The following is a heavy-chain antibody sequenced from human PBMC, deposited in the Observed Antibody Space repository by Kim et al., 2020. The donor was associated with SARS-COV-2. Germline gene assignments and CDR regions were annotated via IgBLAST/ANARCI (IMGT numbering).Heavy chain of an antibody. CDR3: ARGFPATTFYYYYYYMDV. J-gene: IGHJ6*03. D-gene: IGHD1-26*01. V-gene: IGHV4-59*09. Sequence: LKSRVTIAVDTSKNQFSLKRSSVTAADTAVYYCARGFPATTFYYYYYYMDVWGKGTTVTVSS.